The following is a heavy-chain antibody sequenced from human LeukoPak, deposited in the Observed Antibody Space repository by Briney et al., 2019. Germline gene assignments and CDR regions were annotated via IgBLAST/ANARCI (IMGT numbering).Heavy chain of an antibody. Sequence: GGSLRLSCAAFGFTFSDYWKSWVRQAPGKGLEWVASIKEDGSEKYYVDSVKGRFTISRESAKNSLFLQMNSLRAEDTAVYYCARWGSNFWSGYYLDYWGQGTLVTVSS. D-gene: IGHD3-3*01. J-gene: IGHJ4*02. V-gene: IGHV3-7*05. CDR1: GFTFSDYW. CDR2: IKEDGSEK. CDR3: ARWGSNFWSGYYLDY.